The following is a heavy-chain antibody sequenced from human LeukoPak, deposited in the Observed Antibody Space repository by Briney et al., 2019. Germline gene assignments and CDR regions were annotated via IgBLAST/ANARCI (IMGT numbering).Heavy chain of an antibody. D-gene: IGHD3-9*01. V-gene: IGHV3-30*04. Sequence: GRSLRLSCAASGFTISSYAMHWVRQAPGKGLEWVAVISYDGSNKYYADSVKGRFTISRDNSKNTLYLQMNSLRAEDTAVYYCASGYDILTGYIYWGQGTLVTVSS. J-gene: IGHJ4*02. CDR2: ISYDGSNK. CDR1: GFTISSYA. CDR3: ASGYDILTGYIY.